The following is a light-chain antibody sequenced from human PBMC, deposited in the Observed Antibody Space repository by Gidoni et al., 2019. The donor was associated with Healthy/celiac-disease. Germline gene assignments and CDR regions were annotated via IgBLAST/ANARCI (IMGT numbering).Light chain of an antibody. CDR1: QSISSH. J-gene: IGKJ1*01. Sequence: QMTQSPSSLSAAVGDRVTITCRASQSISSHLNWYQQKPGKAPKLLIYAASSLQSGVTSSFSGSGSGTNFTLTISSRQPEEFATDYCQQSYSTPWTFGQGTKVEIK. V-gene: IGKV1-39*01. CDR3: QQSYSTPWT. CDR2: AAS.